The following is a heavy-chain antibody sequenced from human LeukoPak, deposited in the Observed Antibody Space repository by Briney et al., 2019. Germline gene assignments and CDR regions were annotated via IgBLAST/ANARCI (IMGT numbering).Heavy chain of an antibody. J-gene: IGHJ4*02. CDR2: INPNSGGT. Sequence: ASVTVSCKASGYTFTGYYMHWVRQAPGQGLGWVGWINPNSGGTNYAQKFQGRVTMTRDTSISTTYMELSRLRSDDTAVYYCARVVDDYVWGSYRYLDYWGQGTLVTVSS. V-gene: IGHV1-2*02. D-gene: IGHD3-16*02. CDR3: ARVVDDYVWGSYRYLDY. CDR1: GYTFTGYY.